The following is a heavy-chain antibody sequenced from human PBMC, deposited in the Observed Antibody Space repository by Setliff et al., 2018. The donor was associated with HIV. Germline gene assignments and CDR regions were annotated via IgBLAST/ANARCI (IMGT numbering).Heavy chain of an antibody. CDR1: GFTFSTYA. Sequence: PGGSLRLSCTTSGFTFSTYAMSWVRQAPGKGLEWVSAISDSSRTYYADSVKGRFTISRDNAKNSLYLQMNSLRAEDTAVYYCVRHKDRWGAIDYWGQGTLVTVSS. V-gene: IGHV3-21*01. D-gene: IGHD7-27*01. CDR3: VRHKDRWGAIDY. J-gene: IGHJ4*02. CDR2: ISDSSRT.